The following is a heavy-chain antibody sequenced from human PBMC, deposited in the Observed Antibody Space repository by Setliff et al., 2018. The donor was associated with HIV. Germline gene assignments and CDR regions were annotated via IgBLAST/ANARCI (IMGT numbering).Heavy chain of an antibody. V-gene: IGHV4-31*03. CDR3: ARSRLVTATRYYFDY. D-gene: IGHD2-21*02. J-gene: IGHJ4*02. Sequence: LSLTCTVSGGSLSSGGYYWSWIRQHPGRGLECIGYIYYSGNTYYNPSLKSRFTISVDTSKNQFSLKLSSVTAADSAVYYCARSRLVTATRYYFDYWGQGTLVTVSS. CDR1: GGSLSSGGYY. CDR2: IYYSGNT.